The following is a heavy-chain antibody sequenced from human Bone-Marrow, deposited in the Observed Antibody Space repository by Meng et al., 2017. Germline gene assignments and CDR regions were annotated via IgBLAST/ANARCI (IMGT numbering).Heavy chain of an antibody. CDR1: GSSISSGGYY. CDR3: ATRTLTAVAATGYDAFDI. J-gene: IGHJ3*02. Sequence: SETLSLTCTVSGSSISSGGYYWSWIRQHPGKGLEWIGYIYYSGSTYYNPSLKSRVTISIDTSKNQFSLKLSSVTAADTAIYYCATRTLTAVAATGYDAFDIWGQGTMVTVSS. V-gene: IGHV4-31*03. CDR2: IYYSGST. D-gene: IGHD6-13*01.